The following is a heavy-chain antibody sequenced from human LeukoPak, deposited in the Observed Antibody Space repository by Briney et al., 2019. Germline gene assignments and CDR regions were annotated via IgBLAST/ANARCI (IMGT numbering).Heavy chain of an antibody. V-gene: IGHV3-30-3*01. CDR1: GFTFSSYA. J-gene: IGHJ6*02. Sequence: GRYLRLYCAASGFTFSSYAMHWVRQAPGKGLEWVAVISYDGSNKYYADSVKGRFTISRDNSKNTLYLQMNSLRAEDTAVYYCARDFTPEYYYYGMDVWGQGTTVTVSS. CDR3: ARDFTPEYYYYGMDV. CDR2: ISYDGSNK.